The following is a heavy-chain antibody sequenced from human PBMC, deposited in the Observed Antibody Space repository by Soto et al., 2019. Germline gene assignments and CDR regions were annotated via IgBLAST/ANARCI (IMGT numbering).Heavy chain of an antibody. CDR2: IIPIFGTT. J-gene: IGHJ5*02. V-gene: IGHV1-69*06. Sequence: SVKVSCKASGGTFGSDSITWVLQAPGQGLEWAGRIIPIFGTTNYAQNLQGRVTISADKSTLTSYMELHSLTSDDTALYYCARDRTDSGYYTNWLDPWGQGTQVTVSS. CDR3: ARDRTDSGYYTNWLDP. CDR1: GGTFGSDS. D-gene: IGHD3-22*01.